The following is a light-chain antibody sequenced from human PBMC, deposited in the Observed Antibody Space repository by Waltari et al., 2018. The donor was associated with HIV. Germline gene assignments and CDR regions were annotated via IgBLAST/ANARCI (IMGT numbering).Light chain of an antibody. V-gene: IGLV1-40*01. CDR1: SPNIGAGYD. CDR3: QSYDSSLSGSWV. Sequence: QSVLTQPPSVSGAPGQRVTFSCTGSSPNIGAGYDVHWYQQLPGTAPKPLIYGNHNRPSGGPDRFSGAKSGTSASLAVTGLQAEDEADYYCQSYDSSLSGSWVFGGGTKLTVL. CDR2: GNH. J-gene: IGLJ3*02.